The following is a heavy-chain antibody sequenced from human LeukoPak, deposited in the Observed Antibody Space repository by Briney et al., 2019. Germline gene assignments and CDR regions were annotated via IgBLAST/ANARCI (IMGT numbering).Heavy chain of an antibody. CDR1: GGSISSYY. CDR3: ARHVPVAQFDY. CDR2: IYYSGST. Sequence: PSETLSLTCTVSGGSISSYYWSWIRQSPGKGLEWIGYIYYSGSTNYNPSLKSRVTISVDTSKNQFSLKLSSVTAADTAVYYCARHVPVAQFDYWGQGTLVTVSS. D-gene: IGHD2-2*01. J-gene: IGHJ4*02. V-gene: IGHV4-59*08.